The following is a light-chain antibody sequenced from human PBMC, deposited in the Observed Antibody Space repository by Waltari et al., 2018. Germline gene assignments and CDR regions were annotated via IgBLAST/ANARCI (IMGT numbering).Light chain of an antibody. CDR3: QSADSSGPSVV. CDR2: KDN. CDR1: LLEQPD. Sequence: SYDLTPPSSLSVSPGQTARLTCSGNLLEQPDGYWYQQKPGQAPILVIFKDNERPSGIPERFSGSSSGTTVTLTISGVQAEDEADYYCQSADSSGPSVVFGGGTKLT. V-gene: IGLV3-25*03. J-gene: IGLJ2*01.